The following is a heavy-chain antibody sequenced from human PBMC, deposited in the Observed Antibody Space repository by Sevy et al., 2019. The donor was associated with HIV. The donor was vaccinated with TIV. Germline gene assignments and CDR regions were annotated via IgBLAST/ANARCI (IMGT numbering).Heavy chain of an antibody. CDR2: IKQDGSEQ. CDR3: ARDLGYESTGYLPLFDN. V-gene: IGHV3-7*01. CDR1: GFAFSAYW. Sequence: GGSLRLSCSASGFAFSAYWMVWVRQGPGKGLEWVANIKQDGSEQNYVDSVEGRFTISRDDSKNTLYLQMNSLRSEDTALYYCARDLGYESTGYLPLFDNWGQGTLVTVSS. J-gene: IGHJ4*02. D-gene: IGHD3-22*01.